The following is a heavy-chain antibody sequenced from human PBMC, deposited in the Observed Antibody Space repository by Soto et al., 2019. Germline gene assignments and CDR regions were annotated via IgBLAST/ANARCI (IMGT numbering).Heavy chain of an antibody. Sequence: ASVKVSCKASGYTFTSYAMHWVRQAPGQRLEWMGWINAGNGNTKYSQKFQGRVTITRDTSASTAYMELSSLRSEDTAVYYCARVYYYDSSGYYFGDWGQGTLVIVSS. CDR1: GYTFTSYA. D-gene: IGHD3-22*01. CDR3: ARVYYYDSSGYYFGD. V-gene: IGHV1-3*01. J-gene: IGHJ4*02. CDR2: INAGNGNT.